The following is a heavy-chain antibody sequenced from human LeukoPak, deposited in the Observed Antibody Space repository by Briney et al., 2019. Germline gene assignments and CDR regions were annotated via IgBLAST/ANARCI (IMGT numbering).Heavy chain of an antibody. CDR3: AQGVGSGWYPH. J-gene: IGHJ4*02. Sequence: GVSLRLSCTVSGFSISTSGMSWVRQAQGKGLQTISAISVDGESAYYADSVKGRFTISRDNSKNTLYLQMNSLRVEDTAVYYCAQGVGSGWYPHWGQGSLVSVSS. CDR2: ISVDGESA. V-gene: IGHV3-23*01. CDR1: GFSISTSG. D-gene: IGHD6-19*01.